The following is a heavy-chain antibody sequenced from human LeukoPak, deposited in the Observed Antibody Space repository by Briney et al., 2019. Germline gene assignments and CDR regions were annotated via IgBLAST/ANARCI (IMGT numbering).Heavy chain of an antibody. CDR3: VSPRGFSYGYFDY. CDR2: IYYSKNT. D-gene: IGHD5-18*01. CDR1: GGSISSSSAY. V-gene: IGHV4-39*01. J-gene: IGHJ4*02. Sequence: ETLSLTCTISGGSISSSSAYWGWIRQPPGKGLEWIGSIYYSKNTYYNPSLKIRVTISADTSKNQFSLTLGSVSATDTAVYYCVSPRGFSYGYFDYWGQGTLVTVSS.